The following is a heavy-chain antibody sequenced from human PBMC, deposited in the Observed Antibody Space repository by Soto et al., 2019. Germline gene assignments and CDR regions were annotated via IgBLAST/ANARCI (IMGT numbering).Heavy chain of an antibody. D-gene: IGHD6-19*01. CDR1: GFTFSSYA. J-gene: IGHJ4*02. CDR3: AKFYSGWDNFDY. Sequence: EVQLLESGGGLVQPGGSLRLSCAASGFTFSSYAMSWVRQAPGKGLEWVSAISGSGGSTYYADSVKGRFTISRDNSKNTLYLQMNSLRADDTAVYYCAKFYSGWDNFDYWGQGTLVTVSS. CDR2: ISGSGGST. V-gene: IGHV3-23*01.